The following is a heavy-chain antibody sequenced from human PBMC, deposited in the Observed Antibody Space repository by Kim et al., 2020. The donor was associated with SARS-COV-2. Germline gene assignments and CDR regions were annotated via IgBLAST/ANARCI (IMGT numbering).Heavy chain of an antibody. V-gene: IGHV4-34*01. Sequence: SETLSLTCAVYGGSFSGYYWSWIRQPPGKGLEWIGEINHSGSTNYNPSLKSRVTISVDTSKKQLSLKLSSVTAADTAVYYCAREPYSSSWYEDYYYYGM. D-gene: IGHD6-13*01. J-gene: IGHJ6*01. CDR3: AREPYSSSWYEDYYYYGM. CDR1: GGSFSGYY. CDR2: INHSGST.